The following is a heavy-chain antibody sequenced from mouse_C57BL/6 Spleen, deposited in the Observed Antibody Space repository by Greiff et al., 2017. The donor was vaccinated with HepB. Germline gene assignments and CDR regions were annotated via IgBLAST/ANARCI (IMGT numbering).Heavy chain of an antibody. CDR2: ISDGVSYT. D-gene: IGHD2-3*01. CDR3: ARDRFYDGYYPYYAMDY. J-gene: IGHJ4*01. Sequence: EVKLMESGGGLVKPGGSLKLSCAASGFTFSSYAMSWVRQTPEKRREWVATISDGVSYTYYPDNVKGRFTISRDNAKNNLYLQMSHLKSEDTAMYYCARDRFYDGYYPYYAMDYWGQGTSVTVSS. V-gene: IGHV5-4*01. CDR1: GFTFSSYA.